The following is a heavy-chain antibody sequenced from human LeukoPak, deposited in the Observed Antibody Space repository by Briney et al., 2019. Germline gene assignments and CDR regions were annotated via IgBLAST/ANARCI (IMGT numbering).Heavy chain of an antibody. V-gene: IGHV3-30*04. CDR2: ISYNGSNK. CDR1: GFTFSSYA. CDR3: AREGMITFGGVIAPYYYYGMDV. Sequence: PGGSMRLSCAASGFTFSSYAMHWVRQAPGKGPEWVAVISYNGSNKYYADSVKGRFTISRDNSKNTLYLQMNSLRAEDTAVYYCAREGMITFGGVIAPYYYYGMDVWGQGTTVTVSS. J-gene: IGHJ6*02. D-gene: IGHD3-16*02.